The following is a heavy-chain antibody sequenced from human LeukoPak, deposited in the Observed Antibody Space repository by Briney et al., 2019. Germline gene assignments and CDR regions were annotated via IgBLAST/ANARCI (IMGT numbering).Heavy chain of an antibody. J-gene: IGHJ4*02. CDR2: INHSGST. V-gene: IGHV4-34*01. Sequence: SETLSLTCAVYGGAFSGYYWGWIRQPPRKGLEWIGGINHSGSTNYNPSLKSRVTISVDTSKNQFSLKLSSVTAADTAVYYCARGRGVVPEPYYFDYWGQGTLVTVSS. CDR3: ARGRGVVPEPYYFDY. D-gene: IGHD2-2*01. CDR1: GGAFSGYY.